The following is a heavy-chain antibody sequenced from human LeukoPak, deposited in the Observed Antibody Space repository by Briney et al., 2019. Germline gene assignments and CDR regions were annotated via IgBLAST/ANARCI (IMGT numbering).Heavy chain of an antibody. CDR3: AKGGNYYRYFDY. CDR1: GFTFSSYA. V-gene: IGHV3-23*01. D-gene: IGHD1-26*01. CDR2: ISGSGGNT. J-gene: IGHJ4*02. Sequence: GGSLRLSCADSGFTFSSYAMSWVRQAPGKGLEWVSGISGSGGNTYYAGSVKGRFTISRDNSKNTLYLQMNSLRAEDTAVYYCAKGGNYYRYFDYWGQGTLVTVSS.